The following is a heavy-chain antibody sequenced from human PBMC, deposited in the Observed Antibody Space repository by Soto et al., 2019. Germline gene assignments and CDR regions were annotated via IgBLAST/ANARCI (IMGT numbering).Heavy chain of an antibody. V-gene: IGHV3-23*01. CDR3: AKGGVSGYYFDY. CDR1: GFTFSSYA. CDR2: ISGSGGST. J-gene: IGHJ4*02. D-gene: IGHD3-10*01. Sequence: PGGSLRLSWAASGFTFSSYAMSWVRQAPGKGLEWVSAISGSGGSTYYADSVKGRFTISRDNSKNTLYLRMNSLRAEDTAIYYCAKGGVSGYYFDYWGQGTLVTVSS.